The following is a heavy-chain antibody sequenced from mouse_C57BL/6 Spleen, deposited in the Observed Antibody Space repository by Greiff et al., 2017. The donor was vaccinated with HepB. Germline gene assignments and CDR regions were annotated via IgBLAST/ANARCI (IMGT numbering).Heavy chain of an antibody. J-gene: IGHJ4*01. CDR3: ARVGYYAMDY. CDR1: GYTFTDYY. CDR2: IYPGSGNT. Sequence: QVQLKQSGAELVRPGASVKLSCKASGYTFTDYYINWVKQRPGQGLEWIARIYPGSGNTYYNEKFKGKATLTAEKSSSTAYMQLSSLTSEDSAVYFCARVGYYAMDYWGQGTSVTVSS. V-gene: IGHV1-76*01.